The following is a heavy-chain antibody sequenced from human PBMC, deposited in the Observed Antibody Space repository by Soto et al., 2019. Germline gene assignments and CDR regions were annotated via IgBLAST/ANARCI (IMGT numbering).Heavy chain of an antibody. CDR2: ISSRSSNI. J-gene: IGHJ4*02. V-gene: IGHV3-21*01. Sequence: GGSLRLSCAASGFTFNIYSMNWVRQSPGKGLEWVSSISSRSSNIDYADSVKGRFTISRDNANNSLYLQMNNLSADDTAVYYCARDTKMLAPLIYMDHWGRGTLVTVSS. CDR1: GFTFNIYS. CDR3: ARDTKMLAPLIYMDH. D-gene: IGHD3-22*01.